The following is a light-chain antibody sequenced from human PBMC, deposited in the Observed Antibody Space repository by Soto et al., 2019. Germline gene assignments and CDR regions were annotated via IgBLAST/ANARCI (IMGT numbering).Light chain of an antibody. CDR2: GAS. Sequence: EIVLTQFPSTLSVSPGERATLSCRASQNVGSNLGWYQQKPGQAPRLLMSGASTRATGIPARFSGSGSGTEFTLTITSPQSEDFAVYYCQQFNIWPRTFGQGTKVDI. V-gene: IGKV3-15*01. J-gene: IGKJ1*01. CDR1: QNVGSN. CDR3: QQFNIWPRT.